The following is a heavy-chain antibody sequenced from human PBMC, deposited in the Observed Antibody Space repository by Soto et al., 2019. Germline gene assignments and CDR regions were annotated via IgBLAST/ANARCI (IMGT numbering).Heavy chain of an antibody. CDR1: GGSISSNY. D-gene: IGHD6-13*01. CDR2: VYNSGST. Sequence: PSETLSLTCTVSGGSISSNYWTWIRQPPGKGLEWIGYVYNSGSTNYNPSLKSRVSIPEDTSKSQFSLKVNSMTAADTAVYYCARYRREAVAGYTLDNWGQGILVTSPQ. V-gene: IGHV4-59*01. CDR3: ARYRREAVAGYTLDN. J-gene: IGHJ4*02.